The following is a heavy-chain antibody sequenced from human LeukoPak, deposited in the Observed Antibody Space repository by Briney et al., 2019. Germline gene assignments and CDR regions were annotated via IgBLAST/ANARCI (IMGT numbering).Heavy chain of an antibody. V-gene: IGHV4-39*01. CDR1: GGSISSSSYY. J-gene: IGHJ4*02. CDR2: MFHSGST. D-gene: IGHD3-3*01. CDR3: AGQYYDFWSGYYRGFGY. Sequence: SETLSLTCTVSGGSISSSSYYWGWIRQPPGKGLEWIGSMFHSGSTHYNPSLKSRVTISVDTSKNQFSLKLTSVTAADAAVYYCAGQYYDFWSGYYRGFGYWGQGTLVTVSS.